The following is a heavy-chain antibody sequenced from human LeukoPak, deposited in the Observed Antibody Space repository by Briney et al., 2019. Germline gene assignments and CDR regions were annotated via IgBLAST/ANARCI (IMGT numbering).Heavy chain of an antibody. CDR3: TTVKGDSSWDRYNWFDP. J-gene: IGHJ5*02. CDR1: GFTFSKAW. CDR2: IKSKTDGGTT. V-gene: IGHV3-15*01. Sequence: RGSLRLSCAASGFTFSKAWMTWVRQAPGKGLEWVGRIKSKTDGGTTDYAAPVKGRFTISRDDSKNTLYLQMNSLKTEDTAVYYCTTVKGDSSWDRYNWFDPWGQGTLVTVSS. D-gene: IGHD6-13*01.